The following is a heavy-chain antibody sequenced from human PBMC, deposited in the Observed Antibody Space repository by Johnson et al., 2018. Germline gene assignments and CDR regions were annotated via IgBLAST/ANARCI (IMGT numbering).Heavy chain of an antibody. D-gene: IGHD1-7*01. CDR2: IRLHGSST. J-gene: IGHJ3*02. V-gene: IGHV3-74*01. CDR1: GFTFSSYW. CDR3: ARAYGTTIPIGAVDS. Sequence: VQLQESGGGLVQPGGSLRLSCAASGFTFSSYWMHWVRQAPGKGLVWVSRIRLHGSSTNYADSVPARFTISRDSAKNTLYLKMISLRAEDTAVYYCARAYGTTIPIGAVDSGGQGTMVTVAS.